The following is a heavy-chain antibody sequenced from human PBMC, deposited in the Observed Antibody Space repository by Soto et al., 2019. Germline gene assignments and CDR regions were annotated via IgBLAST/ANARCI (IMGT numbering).Heavy chain of an antibody. D-gene: IGHD4-17*01. V-gene: IGHV3-30*18. Sequence: QVQLVESGGGVVQPGRSLRLSCAASGFTFSSYGMHWVRQAPGKGLEWVAVISYDGSNKYYADSVKGRFTISRDNSKNTLYLQMNSLRAEDTAVYYCAKDHDYSNPGFDYWGQGTLVTVSS. CDR2: ISYDGSNK. J-gene: IGHJ4*02. CDR3: AKDHDYSNPGFDY. CDR1: GFTFSSYG.